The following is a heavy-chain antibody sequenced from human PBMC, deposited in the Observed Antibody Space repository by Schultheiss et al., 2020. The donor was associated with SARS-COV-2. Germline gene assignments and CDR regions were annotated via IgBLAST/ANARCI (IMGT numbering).Heavy chain of an antibody. Sequence: SETLSLTCAVSGGSISSGSYYWSWIRQPAGKGLEWIGRIYTSGSTYYNPSLKSRVTISVDRSKNQFSLKLSSVTAADTAVYYCARGVAGGDGYTRYYFDYWGQGTLVTVSS. CDR2: IYTSGST. V-gene: IGHV4-61*02. J-gene: IGHJ4*02. CDR1: GGSISSGSYY. CDR3: ARGVAGGDGYTRYYFDY. D-gene: IGHD5-24*01.